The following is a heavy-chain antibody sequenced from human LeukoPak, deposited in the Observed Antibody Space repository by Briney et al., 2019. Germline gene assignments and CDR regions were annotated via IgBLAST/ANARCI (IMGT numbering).Heavy chain of an antibody. J-gene: IGHJ4*02. CDR3: ARVDGYCSSTSCSDLYYFDY. D-gene: IGHD2-2*03. CDR2: INWNGGST. CDR1: GFTLDDYG. Sequence: PGGSLRLSCAASGFTLDDYGMSWVRQAPGKGLEWVSGINWNGGSTGYADSVKGRFTISRDNAKNSLYLQMNSLRAEDTALYYCARVDGYCSSTSCSDLYYFDYWGQGTLATVSS. V-gene: IGHV3-20*04.